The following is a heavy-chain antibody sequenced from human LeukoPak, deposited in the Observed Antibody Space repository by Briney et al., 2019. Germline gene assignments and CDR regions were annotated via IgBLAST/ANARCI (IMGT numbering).Heavy chain of an antibody. CDR3: ARAWVTTEYYFDY. CDR1: GFTFSSYG. J-gene: IGHJ4*02. CDR2: IWYDGSNK. Sequence: GRSLRLSCAASGFTFSSYGMHWVRQAPGRGLEWVAVIWYDGSNKYYADSVKGRFTISRDNSKNTLYLQMNSLRAEDTAVYYCARAWVTTEYYFDYRGQGTLVTVSS. D-gene: IGHD4-17*01. V-gene: IGHV3-33*01.